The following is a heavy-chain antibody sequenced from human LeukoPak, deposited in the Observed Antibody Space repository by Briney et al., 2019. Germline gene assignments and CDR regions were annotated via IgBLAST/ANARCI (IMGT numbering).Heavy chain of an antibody. D-gene: IGHD2-15*01. Sequence: GESLKISCQGSGYSFTSYWIGWVRQMPGKGLEWMGIIYPGDSDTRYSPSFQGQVTISADKSISTAYLQWSSLKASDTAMYYCARQRCSGGSCYSWFDPWGQGTLVTVSS. CDR3: ARQRCSGGSCYSWFDP. J-gene: IGHJ5*02. V-gene: IGHV5-51*01. CDR2: IYPGDSDT. CDR1: GYSFTSYW.